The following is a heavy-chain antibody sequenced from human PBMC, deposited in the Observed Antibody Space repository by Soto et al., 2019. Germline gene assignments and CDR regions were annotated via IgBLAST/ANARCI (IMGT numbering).Heavy chain of an antibody. Sequence: QGQLVQSGAEVKKPGASVKVSCKASGYTFTTYGISWVRQAPGQGLEWRGWISAYNGNTKYAQKLQGRVTMTTDTPTSTAYMELRSLTSDDTDVYYCARDSPPVEYWGQGTLVTVSS. CDR2: ISAYNGNT. CDR3: ARDSPPVEY. J-gene: IGHJ4*02. CDR1: GYTFTTYG. V-gene: IGHV1-18*01.